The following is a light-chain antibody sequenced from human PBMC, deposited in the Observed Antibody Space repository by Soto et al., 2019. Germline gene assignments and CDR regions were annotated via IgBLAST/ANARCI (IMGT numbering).Light chain of an antibody. V-gene: IGKV3-11*01. CDR3: QQRSNWPLG. Sequence: EIVLTQSPGTLSLSPGERATLSCRASQSVSSYLAWYQQKPGQAPRLLIYDASNRATGIPARFSGSGSETDFTLTISSLEPEDFAVYYCQQRSNWPLGFGPGTKVDI. CDR1: QSVSSY. CDR2: DAS. J-gene: IGKJ3*01.